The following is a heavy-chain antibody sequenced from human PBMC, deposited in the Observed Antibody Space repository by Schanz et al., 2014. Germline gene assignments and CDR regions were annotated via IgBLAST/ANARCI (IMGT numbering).Heavy chain of an antibody. D-gene: IGHD2-2*01. CDR2: ISAFDDKT. Sequence: QVQLVQSGAEVKKPGASVKVSCKASGYSFTTYGLNWVRQAPGQGPEWMGWISAFDDKTDYAQNFQGRLIMTTDTSTTTVYMGLRGLRSDDTAMYYCARGIPYCSSTSCSGLDAYDVWGQGTLVTVSS. CDR3: ARGIPYCSSTSCSGLDAYDV. CDR1: GYSFTTYG. V-gene: IGHV1-18*01. J-gene: IGHJ3*01.